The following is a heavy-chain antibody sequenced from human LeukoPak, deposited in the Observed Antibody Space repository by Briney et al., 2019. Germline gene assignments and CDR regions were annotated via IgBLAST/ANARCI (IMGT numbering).Heavy chain of an antibody. Sequence: GASVKVSCKASGYTFTSYYMHWVRQAPGQGLEWMGIINPSGGSTSYAQKFQGRVTITADESTSTAYMELSSLRSEDTAVYYCARGEYYYDSSGYYYFDYWGQGTLVTVSS. V-gene: IGHV1-46*01. CDR3: ARGEYYYDSSGYYYFDY. CDR2: INPSGGST. CDR1: GYTFTSYY. J-gene: IGHJ4*02. D-gene: IGHD3-22*01.